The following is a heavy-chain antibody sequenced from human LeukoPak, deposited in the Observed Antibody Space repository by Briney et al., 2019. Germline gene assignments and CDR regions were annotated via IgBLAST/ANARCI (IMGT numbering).Heavy chain of an antibody. CDR2: IYTAGST. CDR3: ARDSSGTYYDAYFKY. CDR1: GGSITSGNYY. J-gene: IGHJ4*02. Sequence: SQTLSLTCTVSGGSITSGNYYWSWIRQPAGKGLEWIGRIYTAGSTNYNPSPKSRVTMSVNTSKNQFSLQLNSVTAADTAVYYCARDSSGTYYDAYFKYWGQGTLVTVSS. D-gene: IGHD1-26*01. V-gene: IGHV4-61*02.